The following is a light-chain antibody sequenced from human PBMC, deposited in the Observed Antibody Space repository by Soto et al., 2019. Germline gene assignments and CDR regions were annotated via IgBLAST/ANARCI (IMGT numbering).Light chain of an antibody. CDR3: MQGNHWPKT. V-gene: IGKV2-30*01. CDR2: QVS. J-gene: IGKJ1*01. Sequence: DVVMTQSPLSLTVTVGQPASISCRSSQSLGYSDGNTYLSWFQQGPGQSPRRLIYQVSKGDSGVPDRFSCSGSGSDFTLKISRVEADDVGIYYCMQGNHWPKTFGQGTKVEIK. CDR1: QSLGYSDGNTY.